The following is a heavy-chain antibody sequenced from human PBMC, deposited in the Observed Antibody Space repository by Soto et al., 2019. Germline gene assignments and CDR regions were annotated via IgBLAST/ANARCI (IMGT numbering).Heavy chain of an antibody. D-gene: IGHD3-3*01. CDR2: IDNSGST. Sequence: ETLSLTCTVSGGSISNYFCNWIRQPAGKGLEWIGRIDNSGSTNYNPSLKSRITMSADTSRNQFSLKLNSVTAADTAVYYRTRGGQDFWSGPFDYWGHGALVTVSS. CDR1: GGSISNYF. J-gene: IGHJ4*01. CDR3: TRGGQDFWSGPFDY. V-gene: IGHV4-4*07.